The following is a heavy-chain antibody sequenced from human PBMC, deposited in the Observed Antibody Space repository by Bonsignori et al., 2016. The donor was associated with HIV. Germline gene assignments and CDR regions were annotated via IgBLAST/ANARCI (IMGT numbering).Heavy chain of an antibody. J-gene: IGHJ4*02. D-gene: IGHD1-26*01. CDR1: GHSLTELS. CDR2: FDPENGET. Sequence: QVQLVQSGAEVRKPGASVKVSCKISGHSLTELSMHWVRQAPGKGLEWLGGFDPENGETIYAQKFQGRVAMTEDTSTNTAYMEVSSLRSEDTAVYYCAVGGAWLDFWGPGNPGHRLL. V-gene: IGHV1-24*01. CDR3: AVGGAWLDF.